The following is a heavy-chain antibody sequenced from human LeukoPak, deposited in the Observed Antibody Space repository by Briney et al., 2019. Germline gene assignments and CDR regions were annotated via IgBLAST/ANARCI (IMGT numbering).Heavy chain of an antibody. CDR1: GYTFTSYY. CDR3: ARAVAAFTNWFDP. J-gene: IGHJ5*02. Sequence: SVKVSCKASGYTFTSYYMHWVRQAPGQGLEWMGIIKPSGGSTNYAQKFQGRVTLTRDTSTSTVYMELSSLRSEDTAVYYCARAVAAFTNWFDPWGQAILITVSS. CDR2: IKPSGGST. V-gene: IGHV1-46*01. D-gene: IGHD6-19*01.